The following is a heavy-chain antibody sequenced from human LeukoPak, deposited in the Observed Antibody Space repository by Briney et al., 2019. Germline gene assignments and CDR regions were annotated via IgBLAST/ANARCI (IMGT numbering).Heavy chain of an antibody. Sequence: SETLSLTCTVSGGSISSYNWSWIRQPPGKGLEWIGYIYYSGSTNYNPSLKSRVTISVDTSKNQFSLKLSSVTAADTAVYYCARAGSGSYYPDDAFDIWGQGTMVTVSS. D-gene: IGHD3-10*01. CDR2: IYYSGST. CDR3: ARAGSGSYYPDDAFDI. J-gene: IGHJ3*02. V-gene: IGHV4-59*12. CDR1: GGSISSYN.